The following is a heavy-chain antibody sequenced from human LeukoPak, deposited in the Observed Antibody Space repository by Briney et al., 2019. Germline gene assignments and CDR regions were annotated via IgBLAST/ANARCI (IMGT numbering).Heavy chain of an antibody. Sequence: SETLSLTCAVSGGSISSSNWWSWVRQPPGKGLEWIGSIYYSGSTYYNPSLKSRVTISVDTSKNQFSLKLSSVTAADTAVYYCARRAWQFDYWGQGTLVTVSS. J-gene: IGHJ4*02. CDR1: GGSISSSNW. CDR2: IYYSGST. V-gene: IGHV4-39*01. CDR3: ARRAWQFDY.